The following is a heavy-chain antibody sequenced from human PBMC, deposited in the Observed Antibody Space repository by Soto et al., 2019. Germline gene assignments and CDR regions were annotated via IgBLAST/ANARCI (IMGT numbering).Heavy chain of an antibody. D-gene: IGHD3-22*01. CDR3: ARLDGNDYDSSGYYYYYYGMDV. CDR2: ISSSGSTI. Sequence: QVQLVESGGGLVKPGGSLRLSCAASGFTFSDYYMSWIRQAPGKGLEWVSYISSSGSTIYYADSVKGRFTISRDNAKXXLYLQMHSMRAEDTAVYYCARLDGNDYDSSGYYYYYYGMDVWGQGTTVTVSS. CDR1: GFTFSDYY. J-gene: IGHJ6*02. V-gene: IGHV3-11*01.